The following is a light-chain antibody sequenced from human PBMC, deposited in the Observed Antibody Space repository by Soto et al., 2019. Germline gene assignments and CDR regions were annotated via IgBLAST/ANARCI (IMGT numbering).Light chain of an antibody. CDR1: SSDIGAYDY. CDR3: FSVTTTSTRV. Sequence: QSALTQPASLSGSPGQSITISCTGTSSDIGAYDYVSWFQQHPGKAPKLMISEVNNRPSGVSNRFSGSKSGNTAYLTISGRQCEDEAAYFRFSVTTTSTRVFATGTKLTFL. V-gene: IGLV2-14*01. J-gene: IGLJ1*01. CDR2: EVN.